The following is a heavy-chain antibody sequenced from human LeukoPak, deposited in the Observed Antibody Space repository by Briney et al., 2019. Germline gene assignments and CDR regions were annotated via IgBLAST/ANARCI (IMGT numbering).Heavy chain of an antibody. J-gene: IGHJ4*01. V-gene: IGHV3-7*01. CDR2: IKQDGGEK. CDR1: GLIFSDYW. CDR3: ARDGTAAGLYFDL. D-gene: IGHD6-13*01. Sequence: PGGSLRLSCGVSGLIFSDYWMNWVRQAPGKGLEWVASIKQDGGEKSYVDSVKSGITICRDNAKNSLYLQMSSLRAEDTAVYYCARDGTAAGLYFDLWGQGTPVTVSS.